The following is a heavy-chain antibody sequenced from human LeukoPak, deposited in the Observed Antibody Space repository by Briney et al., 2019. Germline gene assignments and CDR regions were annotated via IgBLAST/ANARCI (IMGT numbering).Heavy chain of an antibody. CDR1: GFTVSSNY. V-gene: IGHV3-66*01. D-gene: IGHD1-26*01. CDR2: IYSGGST. J-gene: IGHJ3*02. Sequence: PGGSLRLSCAVSGFTVSSNYMSWVRQAPGKGLEWVSVIYSGGSTYYADSVKGRFTISRDSSKNTLCLQMNSLRAEDTAVYYCARDVVRGTSLDAFDIWGQGTKVTVSS. CDR3: ARDVVRGTSLDAFDI.